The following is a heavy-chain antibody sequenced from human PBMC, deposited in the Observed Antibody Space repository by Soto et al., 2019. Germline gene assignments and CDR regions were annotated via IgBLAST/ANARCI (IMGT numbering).Heavy chain of an antibody. V-gene: IGHV3-33*01. J-gene: IGHJ4*02. CDR2: IWYDGSNK. CDR1: GFTFSSYG. Sequence: GGSLRLSCAASGFTFSSYGMHWVRQAPGKGLEWVAVIWYDGSNKYYADSVKGRFTISRDNSKNTLYLQMNSLRAEDTAVYYCARDWVDTAWLFDYWGQGTLVTVSS. D-gene: IGHD5-18*01. CDR3: ARDWVDTAWLFDY.